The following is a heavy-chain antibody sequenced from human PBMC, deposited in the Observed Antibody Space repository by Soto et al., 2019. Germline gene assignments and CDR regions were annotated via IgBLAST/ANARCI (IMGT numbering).Heavy chain of an antibody. V-gene: IGHV1-69*01. J-gene: IGHJ4*02. D-gene: IGHD5-12*01. Sequence: QVQLVQCGAEVKKPGSAVKVSCKASGGTFSSYAISWVRQAPGQGLEWMGGIIPIFGTANYAQKFQGRVTITADESTSTDYMELSSLRSEDTAVYYCARSFGRWLQFDYWGQGTLVTVSS. CDR3: ARSFGRWLQFDY. CDR1: GGTFSSYA. CDR2: IIPIFGTA.